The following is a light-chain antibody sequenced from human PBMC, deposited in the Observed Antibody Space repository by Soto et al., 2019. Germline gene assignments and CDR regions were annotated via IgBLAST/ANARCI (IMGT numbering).Light chain of an antibody. CDR3: QSFDSSLSGWL. J-gene: IGLJ2*01. CDR1: SSNSGAGCD. V-gene: IGLV1-40*01. CDR2: GDT. Sequence: QSVLTQPPSVSGAPGQRVTISCTGSSSNSGAGCDVHWYQQLPGTAPKLLISGDTNRPSGVPDRFSGSKSGTSASLAITGLRAEDEADYYCQSFDSSLSGWLFGGGTKLTVL.